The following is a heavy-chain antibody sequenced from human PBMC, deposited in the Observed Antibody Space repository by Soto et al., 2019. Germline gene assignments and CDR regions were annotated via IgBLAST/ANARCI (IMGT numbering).Heavy chain of an antibody. V-gene: IGHV3-23*01. CDR3: AKDRSRYDFWRGYDY. CDR1: GFTFSSYA. CDR2: ISGSGGST. Sequence: EVQLLESGGGLVQPGGSLRLSCAASGFTFSSYAMRWVRQAPGKGLEWVSAISGSGGSTYYADSVKGRFTISRDNSKNTLYLQMNSLRAEDTAVYYCAKDRSRYDFWRGYDYWGQGTLVTVSS. D-gene: IGHD3-3*01. J-gene: IGHJ4*02.